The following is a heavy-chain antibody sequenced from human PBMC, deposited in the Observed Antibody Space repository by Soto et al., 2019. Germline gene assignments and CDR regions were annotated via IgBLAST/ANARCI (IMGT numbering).Heavy chain of an antibody. CDR3: ANDGQFRTHGFDV. D-gene: IGHD1-1*01. J-gene: IGHJ3*01. CDR1: GLTFSSHG. CDR2: LSRGGGTT. Sequence: PVGSTRLSCAASGLTFSSHGGSWVRKVPGKGLEWIAGLSRGGGTTYYADSVKGRFTISRDNSKNILDLIMNSLKVEDTALYYCANDGQFRTHGFDVWGQGTMVTVSS. V-gene: IGHV3-23*01.